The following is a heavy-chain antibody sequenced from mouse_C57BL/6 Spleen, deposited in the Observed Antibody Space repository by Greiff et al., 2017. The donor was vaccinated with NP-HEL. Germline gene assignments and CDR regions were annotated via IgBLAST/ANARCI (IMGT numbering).Heavy chain of an antibody. CDR1: GYAFSSYW. CDR3: ARLGSLYYFDY. D-gene: IGHD1-1*02. CDR2: IYPGDGDT. Sequence: QVHVKQSGAELVKPGASVKISCKASGYAFSSYWMNWVKQRPGKGLEWIGQIYPGDGDTNYNGKFKGKATLTADKSSSTAYMQLSSLTSEDSAVYFCARLGSLYYFDYWGQGTTLTVSS. J-gene: IGHJ2*01. V-gene: IGHV1-80*01.